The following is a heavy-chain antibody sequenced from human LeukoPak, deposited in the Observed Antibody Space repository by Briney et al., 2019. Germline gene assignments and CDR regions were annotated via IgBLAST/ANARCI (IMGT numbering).Heavy chain of an antibody. Sequence: GGSLRLSCAASGFTFSSYWMHWVRQAPGKGLVWVSRINSDGSSTSYADSVKGRFTIFRDNAKNTLYLQMNSLRAEDTAVYYCARGARGYYYYMDVWGKGTTVTVSS. J-gene: IGHJ6*03. D-gene: IGHD3-10*01. CDR3: ARGARGYYYYMDV. V-gene: IGHV3-74*01. CDR1: GFTFSSYW. CDR2: INSDGSST.